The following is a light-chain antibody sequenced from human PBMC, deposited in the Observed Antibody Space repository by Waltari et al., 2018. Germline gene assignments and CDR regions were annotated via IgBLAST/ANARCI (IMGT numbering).Light chain of an antibody. CDR3: QAWDSSAVI. Sequence: SYELTQAPSVSVSPGQTASIPCSGEKIEHKSVYWYQQKSGQSPVLVIHQDTKRPAGIPERFSGSNSGSAATLTITGTQAVDEADYYCQAWDSSAVIFGGGTKLTVL. J-gene: IGLJ2*01. V-gene: IGLV3-1*01. CDR2: QDT. CDR1: KIEHKS.